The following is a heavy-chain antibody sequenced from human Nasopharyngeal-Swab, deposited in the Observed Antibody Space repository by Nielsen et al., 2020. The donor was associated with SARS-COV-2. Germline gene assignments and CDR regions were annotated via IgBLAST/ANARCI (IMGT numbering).Heavy chain of an antibody. Sequence: SETLSLTCTVSGGSISSSSYYWGWIRQPPGKGLEWIGSIYYSGSTYYNPSLKSRVTTSVDTSKNQFSLKLSSVTAADTAVYYCARTPDILTGYYYGMDVWGQGTTVTVSS. V-gene: IGHV4-39*01. J-gene: IGHJ6*02. D-gene: IGHD3-9*01. CDR3: ARTPDILTGYYYGMDV. CDR2: IYYSGST. CDR1: GGSISSSSYY.